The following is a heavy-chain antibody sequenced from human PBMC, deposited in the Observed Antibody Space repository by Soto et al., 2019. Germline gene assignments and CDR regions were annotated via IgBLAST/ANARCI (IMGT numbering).Heavy chain of an antibody. CDR2: IYWDDDK. Sequence: QITLKESGPTLVKPTQTLTLTCTFSGFSLRRDGVGVAWIRQPPGKALEWLALIYWDDDKRYSPSLKSRLTITKDTSKNQVVLIMTNMDPVDTATYYGVHTSDYAATPAYWGQGTLVTVSS. D-gene: IGHD4-17*01. J-gene: IGHJ4*02. CDR3: VHTSDYAATPAY. CDR1: GFSLRRDGVG. V-gene: IGHV2-5*02.